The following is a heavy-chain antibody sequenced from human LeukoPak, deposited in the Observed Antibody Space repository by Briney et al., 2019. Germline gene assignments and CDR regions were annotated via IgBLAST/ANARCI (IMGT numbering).Heavy chain of an antibody. CDR1: GFTFSSYE. Sequence: PGGSLRLSCAASGFTFSSYEMNWVRQAPGKGLEWVSYISSSGSTIYYADSVKGRFTISRDNAKDSLYLQMNSLRAEGTAVYYCARDPYYGDYVVWGQGTLVTVSS. D-gene: IGHD4-17*01. V-gene: IGHV3-48*03. J-gene: IGHJ4*02. CDR2: ISSSGSTI. CDR3: ARDPYYGDYVV.